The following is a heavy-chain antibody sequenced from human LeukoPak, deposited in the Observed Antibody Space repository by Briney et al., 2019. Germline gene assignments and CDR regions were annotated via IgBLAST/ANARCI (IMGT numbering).Heavy chain of an antibody. CDR3: AKDNVDTSSCLDY. D-gene: IGHD6-6*01. V-gene: IGHV3-33*03. CDR2: IWFDGSKT. Sequence: PGGSLRLSCAASGFTFSDYGMHWVRQAPGKGLEWVAVIWFDGSKTYYADSVMGRFTISRDKSKNTLYLQMNSLRADDTAVYYCAKDNVDTSSCLDYWGQGTPVTVSS. CDR1: GFTFSDYG. J-gene: IGHJ4*02.